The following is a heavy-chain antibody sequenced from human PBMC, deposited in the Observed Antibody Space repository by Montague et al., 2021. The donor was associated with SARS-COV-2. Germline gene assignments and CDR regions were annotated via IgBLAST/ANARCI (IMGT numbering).Heavy chain of an antibody. D-gene: IGHD3-10*01. CDR3: ARHGVLRFGVAENWFDP. Sequence: SETLSLTCTVSGGSISSYYWSWIRQPPGKGLEWIGYIYYSGSTNYNPSLKSRVTISVDTSKNQFSLKLSSVTAADTAVYYCARHGVLRFGVAENWFDPWGQGTLVTVSS. V-gene: IGHV4-59*08. CDR1: GGSISSYY. CDR2: IYYSGST. J-gene: IGHJ5*02.